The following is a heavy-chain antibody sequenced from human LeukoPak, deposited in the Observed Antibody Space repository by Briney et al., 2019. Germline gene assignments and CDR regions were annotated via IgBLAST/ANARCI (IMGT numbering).Heavy chain of an antibody. CDR3: ARIRTIVRGPDGFDI. J-gene: IGHJ3*02. CDR1: GYTFTGYY. D-gene: IGHD3-10*01. V-gene: IGHV1-2*02. CDR2: INPNSGGT. Sequence: ASVKVSCKASGYTFTGYYMHWVRQAPGQGLEWMGWINPNSGGTNYAQKFQGRVTMTRDTSANTAYMELSSLRSEDTAVYYCARIRTIVRGPDGFDIWGQGTMVTVSS.